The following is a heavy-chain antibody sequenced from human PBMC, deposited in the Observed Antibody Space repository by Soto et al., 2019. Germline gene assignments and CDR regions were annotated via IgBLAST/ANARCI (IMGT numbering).Heavy chain of an antibody. J-gene: IGHJ6*02. Sequence: QVRLVESGGGVVQPGRSLRLSCVASGFTFSDYGMRWVRHSPGKGLEWVAVISYHGNEYYSDSVKGRFTISRDNSEKTLYLQMNSLSAEDTAVYYCAKLAVVVPATPHDYMDVWGQGTAVTVSS. CDR3: AKLAVVVPATPHDYMDV. CDR1: GFTFSDYG. D-gene: IGHD2-2*01. CDR2: ISYHGNE. V-gene: IGHV3-30*18.